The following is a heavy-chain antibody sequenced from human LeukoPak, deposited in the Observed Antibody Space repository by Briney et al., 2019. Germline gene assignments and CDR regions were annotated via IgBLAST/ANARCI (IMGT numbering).Heavy chain of an antibody. CDR1: GGTFSGYA. J-gene: IGHJ4*02. Sequence: SVKVSCKASGGTFSGYAISWVRQAPGQGLEWMGRIIPIFGAANYAQRFQGRGTITADKSTSTAYMVLGRLRPEAAGVYYCASSTAGRYYDSSGYSYRGDYWGQGTLVTVSS. D-gene: IGHD3-22*01. CDR3: ASSTAGRYYDSSGYSYRGDY. V-gene: IGHV1-69*06. CDR2: IIPIFGAA.